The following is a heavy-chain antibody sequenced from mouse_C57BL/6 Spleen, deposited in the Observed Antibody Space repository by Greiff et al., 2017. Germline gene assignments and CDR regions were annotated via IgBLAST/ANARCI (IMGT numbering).Heavy chain of an antibody. Sequence: QVQLQQSGPELVKPGASVKISCKASGYAFSSSWMNWVKQRPGKGLEWIGRIYPGDGDTNYNGKFKGKATLTADKSSSTAYMQLSSLTSEDSAVYFCVYVYDASYAMDYWGQGASGSAS. V-gene: IGHV1-82*01. CDR3: VYVYDASYAMDY. CDR1: GYAFSSSW. D-gene: IGHD2-2*01. CDR2: IYPGDGDT. J-gene: IGHJ4*01.